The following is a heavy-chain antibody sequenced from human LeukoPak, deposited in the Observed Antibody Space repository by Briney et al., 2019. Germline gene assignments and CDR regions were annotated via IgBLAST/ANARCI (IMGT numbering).Heavy chain of an antibody. CDR1: GGSISSYY. J-gene: IGHJ6*03. D-gene: IGHD2-2*01. CDR2: IYYSGST. V-gene: IGHV4-59*01. Sequence: SETLSLTCTVSGGSISSYYWSWIRQPPGKGLEWIGYIYYSGSTNYNPSLKSRVTISVDTSKNQFSLKLSSVTAADTAVYYCARTYIVVVPAAMDHYYYMDVWGKGTTVTVSS. CDR3: ARTYIVVVPAAMDHYYYMDV.